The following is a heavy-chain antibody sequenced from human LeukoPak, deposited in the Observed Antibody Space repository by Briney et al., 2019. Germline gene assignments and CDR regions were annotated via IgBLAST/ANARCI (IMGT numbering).Heavy chain of an antibody. CDR3: ARGLYGSGSYHYYYYMDV. D-gene: IGHD3-10*01. J-gene: IGHJ6*03. CDR1: GFTFSSYW. CDR2: IKQDGSEK. Sequence: GGSLRLSCAASGFTFSSYWMSWVRQAPGKGLEWVANIKQDGSEKYYVDSVKGRFTTSRDNAKNSLYLQMNSLRAEDTAVYYCARGLYGSGSYHYYYYMDVWGKGTTVTISS. V-gene: IGHV3-7*01.